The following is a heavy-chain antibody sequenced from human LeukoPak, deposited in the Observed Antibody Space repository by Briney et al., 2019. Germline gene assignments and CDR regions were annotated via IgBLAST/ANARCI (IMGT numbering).Heavy chain of an antibody. CDR1: GGTFISYA. Sequence: SVKVSCKASGGTFISYAISWVRQAPGQGLEWMGGIIPIFGTANYAQKFQGRVTITTDESTSTAYMELSSLRSEDTAVYYCARDGCSSTSCYRDNWFDPWGQGTLVTVSS. CDR3: ARDGCSSTSCYRDNWFDP. D-gene: IGHD2-2*01. V-gene: IGHV1-69*05. CDR2: IIPIFGTA. J-gene: IGHJ5*02.